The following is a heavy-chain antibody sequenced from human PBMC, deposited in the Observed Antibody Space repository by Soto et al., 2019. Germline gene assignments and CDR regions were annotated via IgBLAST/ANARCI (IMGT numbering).Heavy chain of an antibody. J-gene: IGHJ3*02. CDR3: ARARPYSSGWYPIDI. CDR1: GYSVSSNSAA. Sequence: QTRSLTCAISGYSVSSNSAAWSLIRQSPSRGLEWLGRTYYRSKWYNDYAVSVKRRITINPDTSKNQFSLQLNSVTPEDTAVYYCARARPYSSGWYPIDIWGQGTMVTVSS. V-gene: IGHV6-1*01. CDR2: TYYRSKWYN. D-gene: IGHD6-19*01.